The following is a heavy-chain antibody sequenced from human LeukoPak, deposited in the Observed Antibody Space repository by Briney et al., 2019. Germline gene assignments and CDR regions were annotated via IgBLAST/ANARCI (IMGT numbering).Heavy chain of an antibody. V-gene: IGHV4-59*08. CDR1: GASISSDY. CDR3: AGRGRRYFRD. Sequence: PSATLSLTCIVSGASISSDYWSWIRQSPGKGLEWIGYLYDSGNTDYNPSLKSRVSISMNTSKNQFSLNLTSVTDADTAVYYCAGRGRRYFRDWGQGTLVTVSS. J-gene: IGHJ1*01. CDR2: LYDSGNT.